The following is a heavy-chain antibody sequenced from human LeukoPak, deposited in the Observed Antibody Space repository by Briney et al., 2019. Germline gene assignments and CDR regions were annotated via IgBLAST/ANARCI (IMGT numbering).Heavy chain of an antibody. CDR3: ANRVGALDY. CDR2: ISYDGSNK. Sequence: PGGSLRLSCAASGFTFRRYGMHWGRQAPGKGLEWVAVISYDGSNKYYADSVKGRFTISRDNSKNTLYLQMNSLRAEDTAVYYCANRVGALDYWGEETLVTVPS. J-gene: IGHJ4*02. CDR1: GFTFRRYG. D-gene: IGHD1-26*01. V-gene: IGHV3-30*18.